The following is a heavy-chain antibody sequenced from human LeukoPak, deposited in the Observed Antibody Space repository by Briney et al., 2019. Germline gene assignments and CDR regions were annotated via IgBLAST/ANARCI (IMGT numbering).Heavy chain of an antibody. D-gene: IGHD4-17*01. CDR3: AREWLGGDYTAGLDY. J-gene: IGHJ4*02. CDR2: ISSSSSYI. Sequence: TGGSLRLSCAASGFTFSSYSMNWVRQAPGKGLEWVSSISSSSSYIYYADSVKGRFTISRDNAKNSLYLQMNSLRAEDTAVYYCAREWLGGDYTAGLDYWGQGTLVTVSS. CDR1: GFTFSSYS. V-gene: IGHV3-21*01.